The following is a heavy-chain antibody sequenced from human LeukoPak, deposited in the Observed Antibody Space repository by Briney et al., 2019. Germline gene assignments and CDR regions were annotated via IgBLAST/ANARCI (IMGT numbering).Heavy chain of an antibody. J-gene: IGHJ6*03. V-gene: IGHV4-38-2*02. CDR2: IYHSGST. Sequence: PSETLSLTCTVSGYSISSGYYWGWIRQPPGKGLEWIGSIYHSGSTYYNPSLKSRVTMSVDTSKNQFSLKLSSLTAADTAMYYCAREDYGSGSYYYYYYYMDVWGKGTTVTISS. CDR3: AREDYGSGSYYYYYYYMDV. CDR1: GYSISSGYY. D-gene: IGHD3-10*01.